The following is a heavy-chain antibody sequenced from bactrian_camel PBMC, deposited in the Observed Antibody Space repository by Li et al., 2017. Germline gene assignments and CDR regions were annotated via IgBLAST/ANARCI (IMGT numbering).Heavy chain of an antibody. V-gene: IGHV3S35*01. J-gene: IGHJ6*01. Sequence: VQLVESGGGLVQPGGSLKLSCGASGFNFRSYTMNWVRQAPGKGLEWVAMVNTGGSNTYYADSMKGRFTMSRDNAKNTVYLQMNSLKSEDTALYYCATGNPEGGSSYGLCFGYWGQGTQVTVS. CDR1: GFNFRSYT. D-gene: IGHD6*01. CDR3: ATGNPEGGSSYGLCFGY. CDR2: VNTGGSNT.